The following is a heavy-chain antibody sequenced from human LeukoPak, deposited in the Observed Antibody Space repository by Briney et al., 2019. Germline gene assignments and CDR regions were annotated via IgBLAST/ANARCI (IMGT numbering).Heavy chain of an antibody. D-gene: IGHD6-19*01. CDR1: GGSISSYY. CDR3: ARTSRGYSSGWYYFDY. J-gene: IGHJ4*02. V-gene: IGHV4-59*01. Sequence: SETLSLTCTVSGGSISSYYWSWIRQPPGKGLEWIGYIYYSGSITSNPSLKSRVTISVDTSKNQISLQLSSVTAADTAVYYCARTSRGYSSGWYYFDYWGQGTLVTVSS. CDR2: IYYSGSI.